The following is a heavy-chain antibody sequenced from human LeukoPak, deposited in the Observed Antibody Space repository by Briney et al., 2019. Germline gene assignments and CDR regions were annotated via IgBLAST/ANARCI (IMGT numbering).Heavy chain of an antibody. CDR1: GGSISSGDYY. J-gene: IGHJ4*02. Sequence: PSETLSLTCTVSGGSISSGDYYWSWIRQPPGKGLEGIGYIYHSGSTYYNPSLQSRLTISLDTSKNQFSLKRSSVTAADTAVYYCARDPHSYGSGSPHYYFDYWGQGTLVTVSS. V-gene: IGHV4-30-4*01. CDR3: ARDPHSYGSGSPHYYFDY. D-gene: IGHD3-10*01. CDR2: IYHSGST.